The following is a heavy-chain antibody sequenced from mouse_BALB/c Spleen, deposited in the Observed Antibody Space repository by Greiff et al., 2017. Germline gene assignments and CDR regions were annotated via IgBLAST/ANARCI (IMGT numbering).Heavy chain of an antibody. V-gene: IGHV5-17*02. Sequence: DVHLVESGGGLVQPGGSRKLSCAASGFTFSSFGMHWVRQAPEKGLEWVAYISSGSSTIYYADTVKSRFTISRDNPKNTLFLQMTSLRSEDTAMYYCARSGITTVVATDYFDYWGQGTTLTVSS. CDR1: GFTFSSFG. J-gene: IGHJ2*01. CDR2: ISSGSSTI. D-gene: IGHD1-1*01. CDR3: ARSGITTVVATDYFDY.